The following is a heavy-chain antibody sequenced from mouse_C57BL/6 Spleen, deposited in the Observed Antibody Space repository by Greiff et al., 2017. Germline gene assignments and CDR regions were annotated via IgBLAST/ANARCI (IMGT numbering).Heavy chain of an antibody. CDR3: ARGSSYYAMDY. D-gene: IGHD1-1*01. V-gene: IGHV3-6*01. J-gene: IGHJ4*01. CDR2: ISYDGSN. Sequence: EVKLVESGPGLVKPSQSLSLTCSVTGYSITSGYYWNWIRQFPGNKLEWMGYISYDGSNNYNPSLKNRISITRDTSTNQFFLKLNSVTTEDTATYYCARGSSYYAMDYWGQGTSVTVSS. CDR1: GYSITSGYY.